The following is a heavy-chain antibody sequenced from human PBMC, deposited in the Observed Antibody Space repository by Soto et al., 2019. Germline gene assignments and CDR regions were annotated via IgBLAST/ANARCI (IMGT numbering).Heavy chain of an antibody. CDR3: VRYDT. CDR1: GGSISSIRFS. V-gene: IGHV4-39*01. Sequence: QLQLQESGPGLVKPSETLSLTCTVSGGSISSIRFSWGWVRQPPGKGLEWIGAIYNTGRTSYNPSLESRVTVALDMSKNQFSLKMTSVTAADTAIYLCVRYDTWGHGILVTVSS. CDR2: IYNTGRT. J-gene: IGHJ5*01.